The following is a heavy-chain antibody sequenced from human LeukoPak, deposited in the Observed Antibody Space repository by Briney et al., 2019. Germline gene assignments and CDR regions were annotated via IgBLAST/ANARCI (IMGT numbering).Heavy chain of an antibody. CDR2: IIPIFGTA. Sequence: ASVKVSCKASGGTFSSYAISWVRQAPGQGLEWMGGIIPIFGTANYAQKFQGRVTITTDESTSTAYRELSSLRSEDTAVYYCARGGSGSPRYFDYWGQGTLVTVSS. D-gene: IGHD1-26*01. J-gene: IGHJ4*02. V-gene: IGHV1-69*05. CDR3: ARGGSGSPRYFDY. CDR1: GGTFSSYA.